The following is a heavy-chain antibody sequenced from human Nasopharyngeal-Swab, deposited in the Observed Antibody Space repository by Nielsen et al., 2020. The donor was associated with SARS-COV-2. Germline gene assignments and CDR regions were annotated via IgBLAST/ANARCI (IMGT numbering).Heavy chain of an antibody. V-gene: IGHV4-30-4*01. CDR2: IYYSGST. CDR3: ARDYYDSSGYYGGFDP. J-gene: IGHJ5*02. Sequence: WIRQPPGKGMEWIGYIYYSGSTYYNPSLKRRVTISADTSKNQFSLKLSSVTAADTAVYYCARDYYDSSGYYGGFDPWGQGTLVTVSS. D-gene: IGHD3-22*01.